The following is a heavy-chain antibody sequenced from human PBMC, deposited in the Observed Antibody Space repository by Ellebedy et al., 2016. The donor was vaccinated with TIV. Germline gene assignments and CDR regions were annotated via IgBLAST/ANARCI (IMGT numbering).Heavy chain of an antibody. CDR3: ARDLGRVEQLVLNY. Sequence: GESLKISCAASGFTVSSNYMSWVRQAPGKGLEWVSAISGSGGSTYYADSVKGRFTISRDNSKNTLYLQMNSLRAEDTAVYYCARDLGRVEQLVLNYWGQGTLVTVSS. CDR2: ISGSGGST. CDR1: GFTVSSNY. J-gene: IGHJ4*02. D-gene: IGHD6-13*01. V-gene: IGHV3-23*01.